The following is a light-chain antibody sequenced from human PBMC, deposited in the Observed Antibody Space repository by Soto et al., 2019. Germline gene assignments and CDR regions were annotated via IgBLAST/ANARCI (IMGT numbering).Light chain of an antibody. V-gene: IGKV3-15*01. CDR3: QQYNNWPLT. J-gene: IGKJ4*01. CDR2: DTS. Sequence: EVVMTQSPALLSVSPGERVTLSCRASQSVNNNLAWYQQQPGQAPRLLIYDTSSRATGVPARFSGSGSGTEFTLTISSLQSEDFAVYYCQQYNNWPLTFGGGTKV. CDR1: QSVNNN.